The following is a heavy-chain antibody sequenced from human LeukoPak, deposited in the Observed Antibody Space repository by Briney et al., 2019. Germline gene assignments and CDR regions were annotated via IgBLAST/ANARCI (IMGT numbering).Heavy chain of an antibody. Sequence: PGGSLRLSCAASGFTFSSYEMNWVRQAPGKGLEWVSYISSSGSTIYYADSVKGRFTISRDNAKNSLYLQMNSLRAEDTAVYYCARDLSGGDYGYYYYGMDVWGQGTTVTVSS. CDR3: ARDLSGGDYGYYYYGMDV. D-gene: IGHD4-17*01. J-gene: IGHJ6*02. CDR1: GFTFSSYE. V-gene: IGHV3-48*03. CDR2: ISSSGSTI.